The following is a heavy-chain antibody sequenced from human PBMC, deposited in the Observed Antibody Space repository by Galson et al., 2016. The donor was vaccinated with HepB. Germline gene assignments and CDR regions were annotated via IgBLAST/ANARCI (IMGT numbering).Heavy chain of an antibody. CDR2: IPNSGTT. CDR3: ARGTCSGGNCDLEPFGVDV. V-gene: IGHV4-31*03. J-gene: IGHJ6*04. D-gene: IGHD2-15*01. CDR1: GGSISNGGYY. Sequence: TLSLTCSVSGGSISNGGYYWTWIRQHPVKGLECIGYIPNSGTTYYNPSPKSRVTRSVDTYKNPFSLRLTAVTAADTAVYYCARGTCSGGNCDLEPFGVDVWGKGTTVTVSS.